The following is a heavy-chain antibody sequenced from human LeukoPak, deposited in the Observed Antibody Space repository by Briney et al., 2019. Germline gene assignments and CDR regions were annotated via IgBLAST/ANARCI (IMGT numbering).Heavy chain of an antibody. Sequence: GGSLRLSCAASGFIFNNYAMHWVRQPPGKGLEWVSGISWNSGSIDYADSVKGRFTISRDNAKNSLYLQMNSLRAEDTAVYYCARDSADTAMDDDAFDIWGRGTLVTVSS. V-gene: IGHV3-9*01. CDR2: ISWNSGSI. CDR3: ARDSADTAMDDDAFDI. J-gene: IGHJ2*01. CDR1: GFIFNNYA. D-gene: IGHD5-18*01.